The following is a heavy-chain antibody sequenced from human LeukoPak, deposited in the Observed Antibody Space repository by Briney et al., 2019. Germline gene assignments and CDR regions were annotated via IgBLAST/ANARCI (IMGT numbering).Heavy chain of an antibody. D-gene: IGHD3-22*01. V-gene: IGHV3-23*01. CDR1: GFTFSSYA. Sequence: PEGSLRLSCAASGFTFSSYAMSWVRQAPGKGLEWVSAISGSGGSTYYADSVKGRFTISRDNSKNTLYLQMNSLRAEDTAVYYCAKDRDYYDRTYYFDYWGQGTLVTVSS. CDR3: AKDRDYYDRTYYFDY. CDR2: ISGSGGST. J-gene: IGHJ4*02.